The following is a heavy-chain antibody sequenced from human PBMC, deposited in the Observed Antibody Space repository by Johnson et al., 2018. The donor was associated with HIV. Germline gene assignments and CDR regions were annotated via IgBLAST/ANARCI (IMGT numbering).Heavy chain of an antibody. J-gene: IGHJ3*02. Sequence: VQLVESGGGLVQPGGSLRLSCAASGFTVSSNYMSWVRQAPGKGLVWVSVLFSGGTTYYAASVKGRFTISRDNSKNTLFLQMNSLRAEDTAVFYCARACRDGYTCDAYDIWGQGTMVTVSS. CDR2: LFSGGTT. CDR1: GFTVSSNY. V-gene: IGHV3-66*01. CDR3: ARACRDGYTCDAYDI. D-gene: IGHD5-24*01.